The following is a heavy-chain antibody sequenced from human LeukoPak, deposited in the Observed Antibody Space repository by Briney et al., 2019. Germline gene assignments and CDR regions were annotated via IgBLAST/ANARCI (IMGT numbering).Heavy chain of an antibody. CDR2: IYSGGST. D-gene: IGHD6-19*01. CDR1: GFTFSSYA. Sequence: GGSLRLSCAASGFTFSSYAMSWVRQAPGKGLEWVSVIYSGGSTYYADSVKGRFTISRDNSKNTLYLQMNSLRAEDTAVYYCASRGPYRIAVAGYYFDYWGQGTLVTVSS. CDR3: ASRGPYRIAVAGYYFDY. V-gene: IGHV3-66*01. J-gene: IGHJ4*02.